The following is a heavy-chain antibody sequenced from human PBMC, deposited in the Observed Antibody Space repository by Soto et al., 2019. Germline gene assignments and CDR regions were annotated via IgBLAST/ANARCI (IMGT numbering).Heavy chain of an antibody. J-gene: IGHJ4*02. CDR2: IHYSGDT. V-gene: IGHV4-31*03. CDR1: GGSISSGDYY. D-gene: IGHD2-2*02. CDR3: ASSPYTTTYFYY. Sequence: QVQLQESGPGLVKPSQTLPLTCTVSGGSISSGDYYWAWIRQHPGKGLEWIGHIHYSGDTYYNLSLKSRLTMSVDTSKNQFSLRLKSVTDADTAVYFCASSPYTTTYFYYWGQGTLVTVSS.